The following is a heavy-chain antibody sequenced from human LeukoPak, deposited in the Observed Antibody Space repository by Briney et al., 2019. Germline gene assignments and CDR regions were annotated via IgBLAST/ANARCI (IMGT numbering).Heavy chain of an antibody. CDR3: ARCMSELDYGDYAYYYHMDV. Sequence: SETLSLTCTVSGDSLTSGSRYWSWIRQPAGKGLEWIGHFYSSTRTTYNPSLESRVTISGDTAKNQFSLKLDSVTAADTAVYLCARCMSELDYGDYAYYYHMDVWGKGITVTVSS. CDR1: GDSLTSGSRY. D-gene: IGHD4-17*01. CDR2: FYSSTRT. V-gene: IGHV4-61*09. J-gene: IGHJ6*04.